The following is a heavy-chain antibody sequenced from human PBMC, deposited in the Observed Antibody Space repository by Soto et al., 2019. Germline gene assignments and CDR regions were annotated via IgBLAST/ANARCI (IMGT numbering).Heavy chain of an antibody. CDR3: ARETLHSSGWYYYCMDV. J-gene: IGHJ6*02. V-gene: IGHV1-18*01. D-gene: IGHD6-19*01. CDR1: GYTFTSYG. CDR2: ISAYNGNT. Sequence: ASVKVSCKASGYTFTSYGISWVRQAPGQGLEWMGWISAYNGNTNYAQKLQGRVTMTTDTSTSTAYMELRSLRSDDTAVYYCARETLHSSGWYYYCMDVWGQGTTVTVSS.